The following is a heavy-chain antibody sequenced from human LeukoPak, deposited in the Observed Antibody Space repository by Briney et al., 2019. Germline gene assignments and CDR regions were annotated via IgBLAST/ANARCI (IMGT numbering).Heavy chain of an antibody. CDR2: IFYSGST. J-gene: IGHJ1*01. CDR3: ARTVGEPGAEYFQH. Sequence: SETLSLTCTVSGGSISTSRNYWGWIRQPPGKGLEWIGSIFYSGSTYYNPSLKSRVTISVDTSKKQFSLKLSSVTAADTAVYYCARTVGEPGAEYFQHWGQGTLVTVSS. CDR1: GGSISTSRNY. D-gene: IGHD3-10*01. V-gene: IGHV4-39*01.